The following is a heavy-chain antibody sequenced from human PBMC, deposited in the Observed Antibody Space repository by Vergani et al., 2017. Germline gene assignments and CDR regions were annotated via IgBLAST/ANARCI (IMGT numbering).Heavy chain of an antibody. V-gene: IGHV1-8*01. Sequence: QVQLVQSGAEVKKPGASVKVSCKASGYTFTSYDINWVRQATGQGLEWMGWMNPNSGNTGYAQKFQGRVTMTRNTSISTAYMELSSLRSEDTAVYYCARGPRYYDFWSGYSNAEXFQHWGQGTLVTVSS. D-gene: IGHD3-3*01. J-gene: IGHJ1*01. CDR2: MNPNSGNT. CDR3: ARGPRYYDFWSGYSNAEXFQH. CDR1: GYTFTSYD.